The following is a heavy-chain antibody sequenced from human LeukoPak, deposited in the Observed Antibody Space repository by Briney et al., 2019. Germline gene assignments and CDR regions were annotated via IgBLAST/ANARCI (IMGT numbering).Heavy chain of an antibody. D-gene: IGHD6-19*01. V-gene: IGHV3-23*01. CDR1: GFTFSRYA. Sequence: AGSLRLSCAASGFTFSRYAMSWVRQAPGKGLEWDSPISGSGSSTYYADSVKGRFTISRDNSKNTLYLQMNSLRAEDTAVYYCAKGVAVASPCYFDSWGQGTLVTVSS. CDR3: AKGVAVASPCYFDS. CDR2: ISGSGSST. J-gene: IGHJ4*02.